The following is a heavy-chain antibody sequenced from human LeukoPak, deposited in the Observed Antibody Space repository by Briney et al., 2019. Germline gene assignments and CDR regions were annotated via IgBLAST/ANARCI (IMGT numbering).Heavy chain of an antibody. V-gene: IGHV5-51*01. J-gene: IGHJ3*02. CDR2: IYPGDSDT. CDR3: ARQSGEMATITGAFDI. D-gene: IGHD5-24*01. CDR1: GYSFTSYW. Sequence: GESLKISCKGSGYSFTSYWIGWVRQMPGKGLEWMGIIYPGDSDTRYSPSFQGRVTISADKSISTAYLQWSSLKASDTAMYYCARQSGEMATITGAFDIWGQGTMVTVSS.